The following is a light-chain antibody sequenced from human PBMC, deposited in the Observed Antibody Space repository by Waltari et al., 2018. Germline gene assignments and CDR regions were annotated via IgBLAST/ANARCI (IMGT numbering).Light chain of an antibody. V-gene: IGLV1-47*01. CDR3: GTWDDSLGAWV. CDR2: RNS. Sequence: QSVLTQPPSASGTPGQRVTISCSGSSSNIGSDYVYAYPQFPGTAPKPLLYRNSHRPSGVPDRFSGSKFGTSASLAISGLRSEDEADYYCGTWDDSLGAWVFGGGTRVTVL. J-gene: IGLJ3*02. CDR1: SSNIGSDY.